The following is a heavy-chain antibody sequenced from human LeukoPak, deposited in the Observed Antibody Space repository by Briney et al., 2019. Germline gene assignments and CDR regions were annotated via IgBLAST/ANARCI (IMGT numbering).Heavy chain of an antibody. Sequence: HGGSLRLSCAASGFTFDNYAMSWVRQTPGKGLEWVSAIGGSGDDTSYADSVKGRFTVSRDNSKSTLYLQMNSLRAEDTAIYYCAKTLRDLEWLTGELHVWGQRTTVTVSS. CDR1: GFTFDNYA. V-gene: IGHV3-23*01. J-gene: IGHJ6*02. CDR2: IGGSGDDT. CDR3: AKTLRDLEWLTGELHV. D-gene: IGHD3-3*01.